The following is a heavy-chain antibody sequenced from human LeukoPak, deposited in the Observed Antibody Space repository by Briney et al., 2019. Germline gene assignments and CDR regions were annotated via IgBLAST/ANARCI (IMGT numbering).Heavy chain of an antibody. D-gene: IGHD4-17*01. V-gene: IGHV4-31*03. CDR3: ARVYGDYAYLDY. Sequence: PSQTLSLTCTVSGGSISSGGYYRSWIRQHPGKGLGWIGYIDYSGSTYYSPSLKSRVSISVDTSKNQFSLKVTSVTAADTAVYYCARVYGDYAYLDYWGQGTLVTVSS. CDR1: GGSISSGGYY. J-gene: IGHJ4*02. CDR2: IDYSGST.